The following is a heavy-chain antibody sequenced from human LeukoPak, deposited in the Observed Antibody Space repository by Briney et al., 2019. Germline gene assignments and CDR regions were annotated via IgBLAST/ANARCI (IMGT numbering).Heavy chain of an antibody. CDR2: ISDSGSTR. CDR1: GFTFSSHE. V-gene: IGHV3-48*03. D-gene: IGHD4-17*01. CDR3: VRENFGDYGDAFDI. Sequence: GGSLRLSCAASGFTFSSHEMNWVRQAPGKGLEWISYISDSGSTRYYADSVKGRFTISRDNARNSLYLQMNSLRAEDTAVYYCVRENFGDYGDAFDIWGQGTMVTVSS. J-gene: IGHJ3*02.